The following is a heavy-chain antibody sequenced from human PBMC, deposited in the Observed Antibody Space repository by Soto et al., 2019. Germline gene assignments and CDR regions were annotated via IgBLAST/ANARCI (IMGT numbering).Heavy chain of an antibody. D-gene: IGHD3-22*01. J-gene: IGHJ6*03. V-gene: IGHV3-7*03. CDR1: GFTFSSYW. Sequence: GESLKISCAASGFTFSSYWMSWVRQAPGKGLEWVANIKQDGSEKYYVDSVKGRFTISRDNAKNSLYLQMNSLRAEDTAVYYCARYKGKHYYDSSGYYYYYYMDVWGKGTTVTVSS. CDR2: IKQDGSEK. CDR3: ARYKGKHYYDSSGYYYYYYMDV.